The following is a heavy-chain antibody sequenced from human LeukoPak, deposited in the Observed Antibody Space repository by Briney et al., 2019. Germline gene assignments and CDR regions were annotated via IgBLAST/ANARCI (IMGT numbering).Heavy chain of an antibody. Sequence: SETLSLTCTVSGDSISGYYWSWIRRPPGKGLEWIGYIYYSGSTAYNPSLKSRVTISVDTSKNQFSLKLSSVTAADTAVYYCAREVPMVRGVISPRFDYWGQGTLVTVSS. V-gene: IGHV4-59*12. J-gene: IGHJ4*02. CDR1: GDSISGYY. CDR2: IYYSGST. CDR3: AREVPMVRGVISPRFDY. D-gene: IGHD3-10*01.